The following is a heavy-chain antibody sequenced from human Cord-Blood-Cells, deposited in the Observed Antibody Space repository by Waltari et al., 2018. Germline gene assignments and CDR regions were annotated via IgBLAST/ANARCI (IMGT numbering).Heavy chain of an antibody. J-gene: IGHJ5*02. V-gene: IGHV3-53*01. D-gene: IGHD3-3*01. Sequence: EVQLVESGGGLIQPGGSLRLSCAASGLTVSSNYMSWVRQAPGKGLEWVSVIYSGGSTYYADSVKSRFTISRDNSKNTLYLQMNSLRAEDTAVYYCARSFRFLEWLGWFDPWGQGTLVTVSS. CDR1: GLTVSSNY. CDR3: ARSFRFLEWLGWFDP. CDR2: IYSGGST.